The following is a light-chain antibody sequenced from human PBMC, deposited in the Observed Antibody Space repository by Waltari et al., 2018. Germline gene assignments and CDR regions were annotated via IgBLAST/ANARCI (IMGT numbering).Light chain of an antibody. J-gene: IGKJ1*01. Sequence: EIVLTQSPGTLSLSPGERATLSCRASQSINNFYLAWYLQKPGQAPRLLIYGASSRATGISDRFSGSGSGTDFTLTISRLEPEDFAVYYCQQYSASPRTFGQGTKVEI. CDR1: QSINNFY. CDR3: QQYSASPRT. CDR2: GAS. V-gene: IGKV3-20*01.